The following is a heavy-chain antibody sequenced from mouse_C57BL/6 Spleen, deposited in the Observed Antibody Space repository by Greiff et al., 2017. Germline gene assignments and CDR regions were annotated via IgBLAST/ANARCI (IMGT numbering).Heavy chain of an antibody. CDR2: ISNGGGST. V-gene: IGHV5-12*01. J-gene: IGHJ4*01. CDR1: GFTFSDYY. CDR3: ARRLHYYGSSYDAMDY. Sequence: EVMLVESGGGLVQPGGSLKLSCAASGFTFSDYYMYWVRQTPEKRLEWVAYISNGGGSTYYPDTVKGRFTISRDNAKNTLYLQMSRLKSEDTAMYYCARRLHYYGSSYDAMDYWGQGTSVTVSS. D-gene: IGHD1-1*01.